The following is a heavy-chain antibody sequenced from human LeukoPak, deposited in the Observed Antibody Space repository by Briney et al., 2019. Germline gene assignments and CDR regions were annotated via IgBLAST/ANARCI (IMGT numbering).Heavy chain of an antibody. CDR2: INAGNGNT. Sequence: ASVKVSCKASGYTFTSYAMHWVRQAPGQRLEWMGWINAGNGNTKYSQKFQGRVTITRDTSASTAYMELSSLRSEDTAVYYCARGPAPLRYFDWLFGYWGQGTLVTVSS. D-gene: IGHD3-9*01. CDR1: GYTFTSYA. CDR3: ARGPAPLRYFDWLFGY. J-gene: IGHJ4*02. V-gene: IGHV1-3*01.